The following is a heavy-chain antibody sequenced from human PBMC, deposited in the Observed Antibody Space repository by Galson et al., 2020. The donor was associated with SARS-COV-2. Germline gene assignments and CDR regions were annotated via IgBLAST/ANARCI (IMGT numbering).Heavy chain of an antibody. Sequence: SETLYLTCTVSGGSISSGDYYWSWIRQPPGKGLAWIGYIYYSGSTYYNPSLKSRVTISVDTSKNQFSLKLSSVTAADTAVYYCASQYSSSWYAEYFQHWGQGTLVTVSS. CDR2: IYYSGST. J-gene: IGHJ1*01. V-gene: IGHV4-30-4*01. CDR3: ASQYSSSWYAEYFQH. CDR1: GGSISSGDYY. D-gene: IGHD6-13*01.